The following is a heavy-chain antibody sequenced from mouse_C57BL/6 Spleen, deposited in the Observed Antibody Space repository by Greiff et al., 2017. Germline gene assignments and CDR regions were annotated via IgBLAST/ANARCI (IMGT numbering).Heavy chain of an antibody. CDR2: INYDGSST. J-gene: IGHJ1*03. V-gene: IGHV5-16*01. CDR1: GFTFSDYY. Sequence: EVMLVESEGGLVQPGSSMKLSCTASGFTFSDYYMAWVRQVPEKGLEWVANINYDGSSTYYLDSLKSRFIISRDNAKNILYLQMSSLKSEDTATYYCARDRGVSGYFDVWGTGTTVTVSS. CDR3: ARDRGVSGYFDV.